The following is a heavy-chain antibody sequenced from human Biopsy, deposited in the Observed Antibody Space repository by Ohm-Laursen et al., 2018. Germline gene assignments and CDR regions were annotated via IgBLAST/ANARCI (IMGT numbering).Heavy chain of an antibody. V-gene: IGHV1-18*01. CDR3: AREGTSVTFFGKISDYYFDF. D-gene: IGHD3-3*01. J-gene: IGHJ4*02. CDR2: ISVKTGNT. CDR1: GYTFTNFA. Sequence: ASVKVSCKASGYTFTNFAINWVRQAPGQGLEWLGWISVKTGNTNYTQKLQGRVTMTTDTSTNTAYMELRSLRSDDTALYYCAREGTSVTFFGKISDYYFDFWGPGTVVTVSS.